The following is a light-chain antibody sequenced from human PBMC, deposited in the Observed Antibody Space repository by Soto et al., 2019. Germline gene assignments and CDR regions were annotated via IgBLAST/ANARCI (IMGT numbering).Light chain of an antibody. CDR3: QQYYSTPWT. Sequence: DIVMTQSPDSLAVSLGERATINCKSSQSVLYSSNNKNHLAWYQQKSGQPPKLLIYWASTRESGVPDRFRGSRPGTDFTLTISSLQAEDVAIYYCQQYYSTPWTFGQGTKVEIK. CDR2: WAS. CDR1: QSVLYSSNNKNH. V-gene: IGKV4-1*01. J-gene: IGKJ1*01.